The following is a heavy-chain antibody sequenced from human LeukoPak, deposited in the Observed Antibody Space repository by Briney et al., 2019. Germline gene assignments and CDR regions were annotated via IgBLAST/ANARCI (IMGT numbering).Heavy chain of an antibody. CDR3: AREQQPALDWYLDL. CDR2: ISRDSTYI. CDR1: GFTFSSYS. Sequence: GGSLRLSCAASGFTFSSYSMNWVRQAPGKGLEWVSSISRDSTYISYADSVKGRFTLSRDNAQNSLYLQMNSLRAEDTAIYYCAREQQPALDWYLDLWGRGTLVSVSS. J-gene: IGHJ2*01. V-gene: IGHV3-21*01. D-gene: IGHD6-13*01.